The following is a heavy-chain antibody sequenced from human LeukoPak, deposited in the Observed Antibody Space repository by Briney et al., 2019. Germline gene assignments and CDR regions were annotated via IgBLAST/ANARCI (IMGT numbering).Heavy chain of an antibody. D-gene: IGHD6-6*01. J-gene: IGHJ6*02. CDR3: ARGLSSSSYYYYGMDV. Sequence: SETLSLTCAVYGGFFSGYYWSWIRQSPGKGLEWIGEINHSGSTKYNPSLKSRVSISVDTSKNQFSLKLRFVTAADTAVYYCARGLSSSSYYYYGMDVWGQGTTVTVSS. CDR1: GGFFSGYY. V-gene: IGHV4-34*01. CDR2: INHSGST.